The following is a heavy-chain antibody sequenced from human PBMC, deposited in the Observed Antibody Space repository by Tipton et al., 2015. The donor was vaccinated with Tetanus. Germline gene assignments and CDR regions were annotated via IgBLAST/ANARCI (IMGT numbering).Heavy chain of an antibody. D-gene: IGHD2-15*01. V-gene: IGHV4-34*09. CDR2: IYYSGST. J-gene: IGHJ3*02. Sequence: TLSLTCAVYGGSFSGYYWSWIRQPPGKGLEWIGYIYYSGSTYYNPSLKSRVTISVDTSKNQFSLKLSTVTAADTAVYYCARGGGSDPSDAFDIWGQGTMVTVSS. CDR3: ARGGGSDPSDAFDI. CDR1: GGSFSGYY.